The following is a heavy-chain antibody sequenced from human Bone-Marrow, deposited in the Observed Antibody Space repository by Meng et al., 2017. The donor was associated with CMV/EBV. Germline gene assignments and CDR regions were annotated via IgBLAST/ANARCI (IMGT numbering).Heavy chain of an antibody. V-gene: IGHV3-66*02. CDR3: ARVWVVGRPDELHYYYGMDF. Sequence: GESLKISCAASGFTVSSNYMSWVRQAPGKGLEWVSVIYSGGSTYYADSVKGRFTISRDNSKNTLYLQMNSLRAEDTAVYYCARVWVVGRPDELHYYYGMDFWGRGTTVTVSS. D-gene: IGHD2-15*01. CDR2: IYSGGST. CDR1: GFTVSSNY. J-gene: IGHJ6*02.